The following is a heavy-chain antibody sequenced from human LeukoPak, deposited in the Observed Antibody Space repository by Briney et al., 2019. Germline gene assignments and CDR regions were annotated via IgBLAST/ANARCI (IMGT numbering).Heavy chain of an antibody. D-gene: IGHD3-22*01. J-gene: IGHJ4*02. CDR1: GGSISSSSYY. CDR2: IKHSGST. V-gene: IGHV4-39*07. CDR3: ARGGPGSGYWV. Sequence: SETLSLTCTVSGGSISSSSYYWSWIRQPPGKGLEWIGEIKHSGSTNYNPSLKSRVTISLDTSKIQFSLKLSSVTAADTAVYYCARGGPGSGYWVWGQGTLVTVSS.